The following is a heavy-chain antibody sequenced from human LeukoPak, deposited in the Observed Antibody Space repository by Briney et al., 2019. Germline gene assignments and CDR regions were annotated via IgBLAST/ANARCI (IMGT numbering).Heavy chain of an antibody. J-gene: IGHJ5*02. CDR1: GGSISSHY. Sequence: SETLSLTCTVSGGSISSHYWSWIRQPPGKGLEWIGCIYDSGSTNYNPSLKSRVTISVDTSKNQFSLKLTSVTAADTAVYYCARECRDGDYVPPRGWFDPWGQGTLVTVSS. D-gene: IGHD4-17*01. CDR3: ARECRDGDYVPPRGWFDP. V-gene: IGHV4-59*11. CDR2: IYDSGST.